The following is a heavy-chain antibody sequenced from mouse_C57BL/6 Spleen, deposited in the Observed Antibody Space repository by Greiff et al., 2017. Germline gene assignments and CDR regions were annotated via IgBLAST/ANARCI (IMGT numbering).Heavy chain of an antibody. Sequence: VKLQESGAELARPGASVKMSCKASGYTFTSYTMHWVTQRPGQGLEWIGYINPRCGYTKYNQKFKDKATLTADKSSSTAYMQLSSLTSEDSAVYYCARSMNGNGAWFAYWGQGTLVTVSA. CDR3: ARSMNGNGAWFAY. CDR2: INPRCGYT. J-gene: IGHJ3*01. V-gene: IGHV1-4*01. CDR1: GYTFTSYT. D-gene: IGHD2-1*01.